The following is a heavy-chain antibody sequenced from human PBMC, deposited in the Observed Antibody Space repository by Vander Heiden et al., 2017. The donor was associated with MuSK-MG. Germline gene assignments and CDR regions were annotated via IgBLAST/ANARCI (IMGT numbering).Heavy chain of an antibody. V-gene: IGHV3-48*03. Sequence: EVQLVESGGGLVQPGGSLRLSCAASGFTFSSYEMNWVRQAPGKGLEWASYISSSGSTIYYADSVKGRFTIARDNAKNSLYLQMNSLRAEDTAVDDCARYGNDYGDYFDYWGQGTLGTVSS. CDR1: GFTFSSYE. CDR2: ISSSGSTI. CDR3: ARYGNDYGDYFDY. J-gene: IGHJ4*02. D-gene: IGHD4-17*01.